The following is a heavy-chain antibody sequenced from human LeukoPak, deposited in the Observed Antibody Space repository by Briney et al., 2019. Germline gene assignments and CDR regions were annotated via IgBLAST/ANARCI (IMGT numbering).Heavy chain of an antibody. CDR3: ARGYCSSTSCRDFDY. J-gene: IGHJ4*02. D-gene: IGHD2-2*01. Sequence: GGSLRLSCAASGFTLSSYWMSWVRQAPGKGLEWVANIKQDGSEKYYVDSVKGRFTISRDNAKNSLYLQMNSLRAEDTAVYYCARGYCSSTSCRDFDYWGQGTLVTVSS. CDR2: IKQDGSEK. CDR1: GFTLSSYW. V-gene: IGHV3-7*01.